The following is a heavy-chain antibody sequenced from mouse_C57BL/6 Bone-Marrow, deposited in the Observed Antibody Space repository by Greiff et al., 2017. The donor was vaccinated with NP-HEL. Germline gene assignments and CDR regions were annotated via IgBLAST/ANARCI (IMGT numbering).Heavy chain of an antibody. Sequence: EVKLQESGAELVRPGASVKLSCTASGFNIKDDYMHWVKQRPEQGLEWIGWIDPENGDTEYASKFQGKATITADTSSNTAYLQLSSLTSEDTAVYYCTGIYYYGSRYYYAMDYWGQGTSVTVSS. CDR3: TGIYYYGSRYYYAMDY. V-gene: IGHV14-4*01. D-gene: IGHD1-1*01. J-gene: IGHJ4*01. CDR1: GFNIKDDY. CDR2: IDPENGDT.